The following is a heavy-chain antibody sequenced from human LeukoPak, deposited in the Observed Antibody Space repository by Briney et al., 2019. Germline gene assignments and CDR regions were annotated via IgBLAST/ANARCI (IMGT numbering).Heavy chain of an antibody. CDR1: GGSISSYY. J-gene: IGHJ4*02. CDR3: AREGRDGYFDY. D-gene: IGHD5-24*01. Sequence: SETLSLTCTVSGGSISSYYWSWIRQPPGKGLEWIGYIYYSGSTNYNPSLKSRVTISVDTSKNQFSLKLSSVTAADTAVYYCAREGRDGYFDYWGQGTLVTVPS. CDR2: IYYSGST. V-gene: IGHV4-59*01.